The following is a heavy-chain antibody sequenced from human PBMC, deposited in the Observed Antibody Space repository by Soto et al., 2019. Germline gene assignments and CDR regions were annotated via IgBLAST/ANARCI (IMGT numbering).Heavy chain of an antibody. D-gene: IGHD2-21*01. Sequence: EVQLVESGGGLVKPGGSLRLSCAASGFTFSSYSMNWVRQAPGKGLEWVSSISSSSSYIYYADSVKGRFTISRDNAQKSLYLQMNSLRVENTAVYYCARVKRGYCGGDCYAYRGQGTLVTVSS. CDR3: ARVKRGYCGGDCYAY. V-gene: IGHV3-21*01. CDR1: GFTFSSYS. J-gene: IGHJ4*02. CDR2: ISSSSSYI.